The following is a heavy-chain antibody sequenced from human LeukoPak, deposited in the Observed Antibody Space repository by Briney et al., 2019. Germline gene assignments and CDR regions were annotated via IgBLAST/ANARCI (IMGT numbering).Heavy chain of an antibody. J-gene: IGHJ6*02. Sequence: GGSLRLSCAVSGVTFSTYWMSWVRQAPGKGLEWVANIKQDGSKKYYVDSVKGRFTISRDNAKNSLFLQMNSLRAEDTAVYYCATNYDFWSGYSNYYYGMDVWGQGTTVTVSS. D-gene: IGHD3-3*01. CDR3: ATNYDFWSGYSNYYYGMDV. V-gene: IGHV3-7*01. CDR1: GVTFSTYW. CDR2: IKQDGSKK.